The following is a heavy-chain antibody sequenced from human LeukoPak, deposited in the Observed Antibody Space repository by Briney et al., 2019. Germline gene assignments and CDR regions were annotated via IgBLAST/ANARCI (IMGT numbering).Heavy chain of an antibody. D-gene: IGHD3-16*01. CDR1: GFTFSNAW. Sequence: GGSLRLSCAASGFTFSNAWMSWVRQAPGKGLEWVGRIKSKTDGGTTDYAAPVKGRFTISRDDSKNALYLQMNSLKTEDTAVYYCTTEMGAGLFDYWGQGTLVTVSS. V-gene: IGHV3-15*01. CDR2: IKSKTDGGTT. CDR3: TTEMGAGLFDY. J-gene: IGHJ4*02.